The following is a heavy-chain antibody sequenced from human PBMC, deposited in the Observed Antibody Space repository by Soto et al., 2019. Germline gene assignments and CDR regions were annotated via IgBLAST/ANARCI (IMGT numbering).Heavy chain of an antibody. V-gene: IGHV1-18*01. D-gene: IGHD6-13*01. CDR1: GYTFTSYG. CDR3: ARDSAAAVSWYFDL. Sequence: ASVKVSCKASGYTFTSYGISWVRQAPGQGLEWMGWISAYNGNTNYAQKLQGRVTMTTDTSTSTAYMELRSLRSDDTAVYYCARDSAAAVSWYFDLWGRGTLVTVSS. J-gene: IGHJ2*01. CDR2: ISAYNGNT.